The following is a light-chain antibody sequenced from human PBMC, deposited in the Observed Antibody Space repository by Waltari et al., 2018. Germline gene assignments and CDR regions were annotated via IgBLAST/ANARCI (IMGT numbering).Light chain of an antibody. Sequence: EIQMTQSPSSLSASIGDRVIITCRASETVNSDLNWFQQKAGKAPSLLIYGATTLESGVPSRFSGSGSWTEFTLTISSLQPEDFATYICQQSYSNPPWTFGQGTKVEVK. CDR1: ETVNSD. J-gene: IGKJ1*01. V-gene: IGKV1-39*01. CDR3: QQSYSNPPWT. CDR2: GAT.